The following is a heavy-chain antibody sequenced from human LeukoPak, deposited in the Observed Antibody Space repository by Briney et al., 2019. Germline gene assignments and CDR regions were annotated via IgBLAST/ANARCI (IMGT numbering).Heavy chain of an antibody. CDR2: IIPIFGTA. V-gene: IGHV1-69*13. D-gene: IGHD7-27*01. Sequence: SVKVSCKASGGTFSSYAISWVRQAPGQGLEWMGGIIPIFGTANYAQKFQGRVTITADESTSTAYMELSSLRSEDTAVYYCVRDRVEDPNWPYYFDYWGQGTLVTVSS. CDR1: GGTFSSYA. CDR3: VRDRVEDPNWPYYFDY. J-gene: IGHJ4*02.